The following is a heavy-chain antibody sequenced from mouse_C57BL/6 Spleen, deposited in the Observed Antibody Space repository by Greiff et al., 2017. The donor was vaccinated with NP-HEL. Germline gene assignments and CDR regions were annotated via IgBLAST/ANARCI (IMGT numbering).Heavy chain of an antibody. J-gene: IGHJ2*01. CDR3: ARSDYYGSSFYFDY. CDR1: GFTFTDYY. CDR2: IRNKANGYTT. D-gene: IGHD1-1*01. Sequence: EVQLVESGGGLVQPGGSLSLSCAASGFTFTDYYMSWVRQPPGKALEWLGFIRNKANGYTTEYSASVKGRFTISRDNSQSILYLQMNALRAEDSATYYCARSDYYGSSFYFDYWGQGTTLTVSS. V-gene: IGHV7-3*01.